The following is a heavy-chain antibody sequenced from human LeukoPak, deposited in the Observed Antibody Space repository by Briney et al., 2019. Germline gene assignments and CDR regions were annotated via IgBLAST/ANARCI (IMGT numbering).Heavy chain of an antibody. V-gene: IGHV3-23*01. CDR2: ISGSGGST. J-gene: IGHJ4*02. D-gene: IGHD3-3*01. CDR3: AKDRIRGYDFWSGDY. CDR1: GFTFSSYA. Sequence: PGGSLRLSCAASGFTFSSYAMSWVRQAPGKGLEWVSAISGSGGSTYYADSVKGRFTISRDNSKNTLYLQMDSLRAEDTAVYYCAKDRIRGYDFWSGDYWGQGTLVTVSS.